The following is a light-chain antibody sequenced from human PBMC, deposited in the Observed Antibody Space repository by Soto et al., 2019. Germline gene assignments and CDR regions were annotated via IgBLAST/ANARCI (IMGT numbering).Light chain of an antibody. CDR2: SNN. J-gene: IGLJ3*02. V-gene: IGLV1-44*01. CDR1: SCNIGSNT. Sequence: QSVLTQPPSASGTPGQRVTISCSGSSCNIGSNTVNWYQQLPGTAPKLLIYSNNQRPSGVPDRFSGSKSGTSASLAISGLQSEDEADYYCAAWDDSLNGWVFGGGTKVTVL. CDR3: AAWDDSLNGWV.